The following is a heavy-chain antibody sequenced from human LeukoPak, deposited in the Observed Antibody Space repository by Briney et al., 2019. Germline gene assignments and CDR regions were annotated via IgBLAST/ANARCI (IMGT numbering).Heavy chain of an antibody. CDR2: ISSGGNTI. CDR1: GFIFSDYY. CDR3: ARKSVAVAGPLDY. Sequence: PGGSLRLSCAASGFIFSDYYMTWIRQAPGKGLEWLSYISSGGNTIYYADSVRDRFTISRDNAKNSLYLQMNSLRAEDTAVYYCARKSVAVAGPLDYWGQGTLVTVSS. D-gene: IGHD6-19*01. J-gene: IGHJ4*02. V-gene: IGHV3-11*04.